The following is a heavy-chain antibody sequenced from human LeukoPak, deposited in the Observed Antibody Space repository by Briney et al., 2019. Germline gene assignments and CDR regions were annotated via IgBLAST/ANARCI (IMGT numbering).Heavy chain of an antibody. CDR2: ISGSADNT. Sequence: GGSLRLSCTASGFTLSSYAMSWVRQAPGEGLEWVSTISGSADNTNYAEAVKGRFTISRDNSKNTMYLQMNSLRAEDTAVYYCAPPPLVVVTAMFDYWGQGTLVTVSS. V-gene: IGHV3-23*01. D-gene: IGHD2-21*02. CDR1: GFTLSSYA. CDR3: APPPLVVVTAMFDY. J-gene: IGHJ4*02.